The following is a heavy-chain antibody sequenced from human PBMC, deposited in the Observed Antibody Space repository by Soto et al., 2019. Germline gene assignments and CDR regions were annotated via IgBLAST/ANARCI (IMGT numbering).Heavy chain of an antibody. CDR2: IYWDDDK. CDR3: AHYVSSSPAGWFDP. CDR1: GLSLSTSGEA. V-gene: IGHV2-5*02. D-gene: IGHD3-10*02. J-gene: IGHJ5*02. Sequence: QITLKESGPTLVQPTQTLTLTCTFSGLSLSTSGEAVGWIRQPPGKALELLALIYWDDDKRYNPTLKTRLTITKDTSKNQVVLALTNMDPVDTATYYCAHYVSSSPAGWFDPWGQGILVTVSS.